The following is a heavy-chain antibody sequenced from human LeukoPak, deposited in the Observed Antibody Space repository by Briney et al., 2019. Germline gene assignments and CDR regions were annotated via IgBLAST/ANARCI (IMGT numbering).Heavy chain of an antibody. CDR1: GYTFTSYD. CDR3: ARFGSGSYYVFVPYYYYYGMDV. V-gene: IGHV1-8*01. D-gene: IGHD3-10*01. CDR2: MNPNSGNT. J-gene: IGHJ6*02. Sequence: AASVKVSCKASGYTFTSYDINWGRQATGQGLEWMGWMNPNSGNTGYAQKCQGRVTMTRNTSISTAYMELSSLRSEDTAVYYCARFGSGSYYVFVPYYYYYGMDVWGQGTTVTVSS.